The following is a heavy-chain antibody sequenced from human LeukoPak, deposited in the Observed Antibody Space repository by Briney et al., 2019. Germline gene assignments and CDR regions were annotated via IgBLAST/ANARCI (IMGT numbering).Heavy chain of an antibody. Sequence: PSETLSLTCTVSGGSISSSSFYWGWLRQPPGKGLEWIGSIYYSGSTYYNPSLKSRVTISVDTSKNQFSLKLSSVTAADTAVYYCARHPPPLQYDSSYYMDVWGKGTTVTVSS. D-gene: IGHD3-22*01. CDR3: ARHPPPLQYDSSYYMDV. V-gene: IGHV4-39*01. CDR2: IYYSGST. J-gene: IGHJ6*03. CDR1: GGSISSSSFY.